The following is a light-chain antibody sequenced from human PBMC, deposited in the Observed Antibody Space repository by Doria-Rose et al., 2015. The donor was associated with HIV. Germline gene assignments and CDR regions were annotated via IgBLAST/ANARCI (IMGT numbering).Light chain of an antibody. CDR2: DAS. CDR3: QQYGTSRGT. Sequence: TQSPGILSLSPGERATLSCRASQRVKSSYLAWYQQKPGQAPRLLIYDASTRATGIPDRFSGSGSGTDFTLTISRLEPEDVAVYYCQQYGTSRGTFGQGTRLEIK. J-gene: IGKJ5*01. V-gene: IGKV3-20*01. CDR1: QRVKSSY.